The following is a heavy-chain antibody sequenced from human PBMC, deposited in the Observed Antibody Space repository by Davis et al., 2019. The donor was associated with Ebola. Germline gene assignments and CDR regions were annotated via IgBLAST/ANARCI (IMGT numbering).Heavy chain of an antibody. Sequence: ASVKVSCKASGYTFTTSNMHWVRQAPGQGLEWMGIIDPTTGRTTYAQKFQGRVTMTRDTSTTTVYMELSSLRSEDTAVYHCAKGLGYCTSTSCHSLFDDWDQGTLVTVSS. D-gene: IGHD2-2*02. CDR3: AKGLGYCTSTSCHSLFDD. J-gene: IGHJ4*02. CDR1: GYTFTTSN. V-gene: IGHV1-46*01. CDR2: IDPTTGRT.